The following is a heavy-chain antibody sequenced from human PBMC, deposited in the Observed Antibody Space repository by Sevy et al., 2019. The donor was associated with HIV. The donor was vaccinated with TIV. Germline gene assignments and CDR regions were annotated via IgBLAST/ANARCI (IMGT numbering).Heavy chain of an antibody. Sequence: GGSLRLSCAASGFTFSSYEMNLVRQAPGKGLEWVSYISSSGSTIYYADSVKGRFTISRDNAKNSLYLQMNSLRAEDTAVYYCARVGRPFESGYSSGWYGNYYYYGMDVWGQGTTVTVSS. D-gene: IGHD6-19*01. CDR2: ISSSGSTI. V-gene: IGHV3-48*03. CDR1: GFTFSSYE. CDR3: ARVGRPFESGYSSGWYGNYYYYGMDV. J-gene: IGHJ6*02.